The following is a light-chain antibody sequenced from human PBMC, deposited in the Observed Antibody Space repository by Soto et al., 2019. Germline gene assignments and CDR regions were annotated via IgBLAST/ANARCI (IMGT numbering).Light chain of an antibody. V-gene: IGKV1-39*01. CDR2: AAS. J-gene: IGKJ1*01. Sequence: DIQMTQSPSSLSTSVGDRVTITCRASQNIGNYINWYQQKSGQAPKVLIYAASVLRSGVPSRFSAGGSGIHFTLTIGSLQPEDFATYFCQQTYSPPWTFGQGTKV. CDR3: QQTYSPPWT. CDR1: QNIGNY.